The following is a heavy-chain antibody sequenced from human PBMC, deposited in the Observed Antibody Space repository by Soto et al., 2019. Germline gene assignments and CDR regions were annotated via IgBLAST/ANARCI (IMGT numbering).Heavy chain of an antibody. D-gene: IGHD6-13*01. V-gene: IGHV3-30*18. CDR1: GFTFSSYG. J-gene: IGHJ4*02. CDR3: AKDGTYYFDY. CDR2: ISYDGSNK. Sequence: QVQLVESGGGVVQPVRSLRLSCAASGFTFSSYGMHWVRQAPGKGLEWVAVISYDGSNKYYADSVKGRFTISRDNSKNTLYLQMNSLRAEDTAVYYCAKDGTYYFDYWGQGTLVTVSS.